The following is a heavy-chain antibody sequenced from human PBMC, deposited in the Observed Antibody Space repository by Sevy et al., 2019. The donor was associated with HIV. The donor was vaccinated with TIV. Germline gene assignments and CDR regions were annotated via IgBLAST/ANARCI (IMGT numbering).Heavy chain of an antibody. J-gene: IGHJ6*02. CDR1: GISFTTSG. CDR3: AKDFTGYNGMDV. Sequence: GGSLRLSCVVSGISFTTSGMHWVHQAPGKGLEWVAVISYHGRDKFYVESVKGRSTISRDNSKNMLYLQMNSLRAEDTAVYYCAKDFTGYNGMDVWGQGTKVTVSS. D-gene: IGHD3-9*01. CDR2: ISYHGRDK. V-gene: IGHV3-30*18.